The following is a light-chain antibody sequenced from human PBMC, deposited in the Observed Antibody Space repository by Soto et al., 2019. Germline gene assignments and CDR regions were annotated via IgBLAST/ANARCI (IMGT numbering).Light chain of an antibody. Sequence: QPVLPQPPSVSGAPGQRVTISCTGSSSNIGAGYDVHWYQQLPGTAPKLLIYGNSNRPSGVPDRFPGSKSGTSASLAITGLQAEDEADYYRQSYDSSLSGSVVFGGGTPLTV. V-gene: IGLV1-40*01. J-gene: IGLJ2*01. CDR3: QSYDSSLSGSVV. CDR2: GNS. CDR1: SSNIGAGYD.